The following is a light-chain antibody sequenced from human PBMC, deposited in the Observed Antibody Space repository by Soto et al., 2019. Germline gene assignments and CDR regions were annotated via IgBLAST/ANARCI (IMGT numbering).Light chain of an antibody. V-gene: IGKV1-12*01. J-gene: IGKJ3*01. Sequence: DIPMTQSPSPLSASVGDRVTITCRASQPINRWLAWYQQKPGKAPKLLIYAASSLHTGVPLRFSGSGSGTDFSLTISSLQPEDFATYYCQQLNSYPFTFGPGTKVDIK. CDR1: QPINRW. CDR2: AAS. CDR3: QQLNSYPFT.